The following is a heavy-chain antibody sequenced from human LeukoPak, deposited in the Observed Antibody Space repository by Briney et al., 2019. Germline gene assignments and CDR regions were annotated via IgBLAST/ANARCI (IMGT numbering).Heavy chain of an antibody. CDR2: ISSSGSTI. J-gene: IGHJ6*02. V-gene: IGHV3-11*01. CDR1: GFTPSDYY. Sequence: GGSLRLSRAAPGFTPSDYYMSWIRPAPGKGLERVSYISSSGSTIYYADSVKGRFTVSRDNAKNSLYLQMSSLMAEDTAVYYCARELDYYGMYVWGQGTTVTVSS. CDR3: ARELDYYGMYV.